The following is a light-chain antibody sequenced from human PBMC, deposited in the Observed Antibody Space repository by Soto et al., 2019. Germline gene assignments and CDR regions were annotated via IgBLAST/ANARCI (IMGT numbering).Light chain of an antibody. J-gene: IGKJ4*01. Sequence: EIVMTQSPATLSVSPGERATLSCRASQSVRTYVAWYQQKAGQPPRLLIYDASNRATGIPARFSGSGSGTDFTLTISSLEPEDFAVYFCQQRINCRSTFGGGTKVDIK. CDR1: QSVRTY. CDR2: DAS. CDR3: QQRINCRST. V-gene: IGKV3-11*01.